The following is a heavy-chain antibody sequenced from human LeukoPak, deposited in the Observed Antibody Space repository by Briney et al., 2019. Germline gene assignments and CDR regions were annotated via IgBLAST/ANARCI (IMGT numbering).Heavy chain of an antibody. CDR2: ISGSGDST. D-gene: IGHD4-23*01. Sequence: PGGSLRLSCAASGFTFSSYAMSWVRQAPGKGLEWVSAISGSGDSTYYADSVKGRFTISRDNPKNTLYLQMNSLRAEDTAVYHCAKGTDYGGNSYFDYWGQGTLVTVSS. V-gene: IGHV3-23*01. CDR3: AKGTDYGGNSYFDY. CDR1: GFTFSSYA. J-gene: IGHJ4*02.